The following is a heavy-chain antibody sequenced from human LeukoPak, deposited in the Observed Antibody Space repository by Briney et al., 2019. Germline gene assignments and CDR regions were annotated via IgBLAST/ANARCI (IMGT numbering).Heavy chain of an antibody. CDR2: INHSGST. Sequence: KPSETLSLTCAVYGGSFSGYYRSWIRQPPGKGLEWIGEINHSGSTNYNPSLKSRVTISVDTSKNQFSLKLSSVTAADTAVYYCASSSGNWYFDLWGRGTLVTVSS. CDR1: GGSFSGYY. V-gene: IGHV4-34*01. CDR3: ASSSGNWYFDL. J-gene: IGHJ2*01. D-gene: IGHD6-19*01.